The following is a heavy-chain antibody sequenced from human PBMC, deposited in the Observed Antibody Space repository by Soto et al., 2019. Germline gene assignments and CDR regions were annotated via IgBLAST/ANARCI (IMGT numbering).Heavy chain of an antibody. Sequence: GASVKVSCKASGYTFRSYGMSWVRQAPGQGLEWMGWISGYNGNTHYSQKFQGKVTMTTDTSTSTAYMELRNLRSDDTAVYYCAKADSNYAGRFSYYYMDVWGTGTMVTVSS. J-gene: IGHJ6*03. CDR1: GYTFRSYG. V-gene: IGHV1-18*01. D-gene: IGHD4-4*01. CDR3: AKADSNYAGRFSYYYMDV. CDR2: ISGYNGNT.